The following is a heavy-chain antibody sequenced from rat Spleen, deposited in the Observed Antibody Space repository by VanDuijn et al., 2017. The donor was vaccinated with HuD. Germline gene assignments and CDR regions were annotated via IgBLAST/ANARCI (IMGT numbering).Heavy chain of an antibody. CDR3: ARRHYGYTDYFDY. CDR1: GFTFNNYD. Sequence: EVQLVESGGGLVQPGRSLQLSCAASGFTFNNYDMAWVRQTPTKGLEWVASISYGDSSGHSGPYYRDSVKGRFTISRDNAKSTLSLQMDSLRSEDTATYYCARRHYGYTDYFDYWGQGVMVTVSS. V-gene: IGHV5-25*01. CDR2: ISYGDSSGHSGP. J-gene: IGHJ2*01. D-gene: IGHD1-9*01.